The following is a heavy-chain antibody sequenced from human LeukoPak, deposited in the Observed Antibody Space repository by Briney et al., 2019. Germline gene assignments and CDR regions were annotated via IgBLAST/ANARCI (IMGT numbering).Heavy chain of an antibody. CDR3: ARCALESSSSDY. V-gene: IGHV1-8*01. CDR2: MNPDNGNT. D-gene: IGHD6-13*01. J-gene: IGHJ4*02. Sequence: ASVKISCKTSGYRFTNFDIDWVRQAPGQGLEWMGWMNPDNGNTGYAQKFQGRVSMSGDTSISTAFMVLSSLRSDDTAVYFCARCALESSSSDYWGQGTLVSVSS. CDR1: GYRFTNFD.